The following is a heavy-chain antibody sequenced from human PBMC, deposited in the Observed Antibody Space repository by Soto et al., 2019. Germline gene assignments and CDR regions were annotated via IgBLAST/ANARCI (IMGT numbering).Heavy chain of an antibody. D-gene: IGHD6-19*01. V-gene: IGHV3-23*01. CDR2: ISGSGGST. CDR1: GFTFSSYA. J-gene: IGHJ4*02. Sequence: GGSLRLSCAASGFTFSSYAMSWVRQAPGKGLEWVSAISGSGGSTYYADSVKGRFTISRDNSKNTLYLQMNSLRAEDTAVYSCAMGIRAVAGRTDYWGQGTLVTVSS. CDR3: AMGIRAVAGRTDY.